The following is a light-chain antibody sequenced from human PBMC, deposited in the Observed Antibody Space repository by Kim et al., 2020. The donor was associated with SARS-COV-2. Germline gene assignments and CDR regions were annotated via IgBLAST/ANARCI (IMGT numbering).Light chain of an antibody. J-gene: IGKJ2*03. Sequence: SASVGDRVTITCQASQDITNYLNWYQQKPGKAPKLLIYDASNLETGVPSRFSGSGSGTDFTFTINSLQPEDIATYYCQQYDNLPYSFGQGTKLEI. CDR2: DAS. V-gene: IGKV1-33*01. CDR3: QQYDNLPYS. CDR1: QDITNY.